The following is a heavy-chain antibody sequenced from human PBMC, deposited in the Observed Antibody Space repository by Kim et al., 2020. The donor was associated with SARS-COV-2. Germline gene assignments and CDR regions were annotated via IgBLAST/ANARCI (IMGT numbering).Heavy chain of an antibody. CDR1: GFSFNIYA. D-gene: IGHD4-17*01. CDR2: ITCSGSKI. J-gene: IGHJ6*02. Sequence: GGSLRLSCAASGFSFNIYAMHWVRQAPGKGLEWISSITCSGSKIHYAESVKGRFTISRDNAKNSLHLLITTLRAEDTGVYFCARDRDFGEYWYGMDVWGQETTVTV. V-gene: IGHV3-21*01. CDR3: ARDRDFGEYWYGMDV.